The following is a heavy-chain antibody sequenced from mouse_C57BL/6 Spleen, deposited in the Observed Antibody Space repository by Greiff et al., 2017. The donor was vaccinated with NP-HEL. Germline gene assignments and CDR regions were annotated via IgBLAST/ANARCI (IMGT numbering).Heavy chain of an antibody. CDR2: IWSGGST. CDR1: GFSLTSYG. V-gene: IGHV2-2*01. J-gene: IGHJ3*01. Sequence: VKLVESGPGLVQPSQSLSITCTVSGFSLTSYGVHWVRQSPGKGLEWLGVIWSGGSTDYNAAFISRLSISKDNSKSQVFFKMNSLQADDTAIYYCARNKDGYYPFAYWGQGTLVTVSA. D-gene: IGHD2-3*01. CDR3: ARNKDGYYPFAY.